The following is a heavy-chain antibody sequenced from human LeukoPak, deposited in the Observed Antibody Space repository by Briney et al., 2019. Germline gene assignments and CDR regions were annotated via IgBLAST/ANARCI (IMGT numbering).Heavy chain of an antibody. CDR3: ARVTAVAGTSVGVDA. Sequence: GGSLRLSCAASGFTFSSYSMNWVRQAPGKGLEWVSSISSSSSYIYYADSVKGRFTISRDNAKNTLYLQMNSLRAEDTAVYYCARVTAVAGTSVGVDAWGQGILVTVS. D-gene: IGHD6-19*01. V-gene: IGHV3-21*01. CDR2: ISSSSSYI. CDR1: GFTFSSYS. J-gene: IGHJ4*02.